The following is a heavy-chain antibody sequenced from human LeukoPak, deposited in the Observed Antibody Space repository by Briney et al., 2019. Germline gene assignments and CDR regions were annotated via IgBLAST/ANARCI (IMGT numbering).Heavy chain of an antibody. CDR1: GFTFTIYG. J-gene: IGHJ4*02. Sequence: GGSLRLSCAASGFTFTIYGMNWLRQAPGKGLEWVSYLSGRSDSIYYADSVKGRFTISRDNAKNSLYLQMNSLRAEDTAVYYCARDETVTTSGFDYWGQGTLVTVSS. CDR3: ARDETVTTSGFDY. CDR2: LSGRSDSI. V-gene: IGHV3-48*01. D-gene: IGHD4-17*01.